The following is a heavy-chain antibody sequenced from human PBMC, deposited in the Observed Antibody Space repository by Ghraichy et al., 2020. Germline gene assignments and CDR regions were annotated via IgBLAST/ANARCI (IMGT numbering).Heavy chain of an antibody. V-gene: IGHV3-30*18. Sequence: GESLNISCAASGFTFSSYGMHWVRQAPGKGLEWVAVISYDGSNKYYADSVKGRFTISRDNSKNTLYLQMNSLRAEDTAVYYCAKGGKYYGSGINNWFDPWGQGTLVTVSS. J-gene: IGHJ5*02. CDR1: GFTFSSYG. CDR2: ISYDGSNK. CDR3: AKGGKYYGSGINNWFDP. D-gene: IGHD3-10*01.